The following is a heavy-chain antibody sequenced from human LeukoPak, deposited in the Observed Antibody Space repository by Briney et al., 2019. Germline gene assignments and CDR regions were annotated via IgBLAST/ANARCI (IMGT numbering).Heavy chain of an antibody. CDR3: ARGRIAGRSWFDP. D-gene: IGHD6-13*01. CDR1: GGSFSGYY. Sequence: PSETLSLTCAVYGGSFSGYYWSWIHQPPGKGLEWIGEINHSGSTNYNPSLKSRVTISVDTSKNQFSLKLSSVTAADTAVYYCARGRIAGRSWFDPWGQGTLVTVSS. J-gene: IGHJ5*02. V-gene: IGHV4-34*01. CDR2: INHSGST.